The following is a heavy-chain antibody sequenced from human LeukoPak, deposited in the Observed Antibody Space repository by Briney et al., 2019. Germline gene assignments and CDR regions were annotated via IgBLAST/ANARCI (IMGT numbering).Heavy chain of an antibody. V-gene: IGHV3-23*01. CDR1: GLTFSNYG. D-gene: IGHD3-22*01. CDR3: AKKGYYDGSGYYMYYFDH. J-gene: IGHJ4*02. Sequence: GGSLRLSCAASGLTFSNYGMHWVRQAPGKGLEWVSAISGSGGTAYYADSVKGRFTISRDNSKNTLYLQMNSLRAEDTAVYYCAKKGYYDGSGYYMYYFDHWGQGTLVTVSS. CDR2: ISGSGGTA.